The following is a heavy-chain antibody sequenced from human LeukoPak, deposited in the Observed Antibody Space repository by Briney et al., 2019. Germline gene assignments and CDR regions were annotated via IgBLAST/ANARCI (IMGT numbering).Heavy chain of an antibody. V-gene: IGHV3-33*06. CDR1: GFTFSSYG. J-gene: IGHJ4*02. CDR2: IWYDGSNK. Sequence: PGGSLRLSCAASGFTFSSYGMHWVRQAPSKGLEWVAVIWYDGSNKYYADSVKGRFTISRDNSKNTLYLQMNSLRAEDTAVYYCAKDRVGATGLFDYWGQGTLVTVSS. D-gene: IGHD1-26*01. CDR3: AKDRVGATGLFDY.